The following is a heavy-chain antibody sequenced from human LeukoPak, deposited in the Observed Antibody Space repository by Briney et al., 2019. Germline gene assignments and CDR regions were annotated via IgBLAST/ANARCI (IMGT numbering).Heavy chain of an antibody. J-gene: IGHJ1*01. CDR2: ISAYNGNT. V-gene: IGHV1-18*01. Sequence: ASVKVSCKASGYTFTSYGISWVRQAPGQGLAWMGWISAYNGNTNYAQKLQGRVTMTTDTSTSTAYMELRSLRSDDTAVYYCAREGPNYYDSSGYPPEYFQHWGQGTLVTVSS. CDR1: GYTFTSYG. D-gene: IGHD3-22*01. CDR3: AREGPNYYDSSGYPPEYFQH.